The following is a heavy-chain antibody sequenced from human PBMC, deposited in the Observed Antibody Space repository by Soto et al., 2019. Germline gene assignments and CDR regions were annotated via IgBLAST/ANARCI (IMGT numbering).Heavy chain of an antibody. Sequence: ASVKVSCKASGYTFTSYDINWVRQATGQGLEWMGWMNPNSGNTGYAQKFQGRVTMTRNTSISTAYMELSSLRSEDTAVYYCARGTGPYYDILTGYYRYYYYYGMDVWGQVTTVTVSS. D-gene: IGHD3-9*01. CDR2: MNPNSGNT. J-gene: IGHJ6*02. V-gene: IGHV1-8*01. CDR1: GYTFTSYD. CDR3: ARGTGPYYDILTGYYRYYYYYGMDV.